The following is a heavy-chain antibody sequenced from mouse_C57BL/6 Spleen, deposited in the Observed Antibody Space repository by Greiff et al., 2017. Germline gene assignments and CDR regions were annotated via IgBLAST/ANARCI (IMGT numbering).Heavy chain of an antibody. CDR3: ARRYDYFDY. J-gene: IGHJ2*01. CDR1: GFTFSDYG. V-gene: IGHV5-17*01. Sequence: EVTVIESGGGLVKPGGSLKLSCAASGFTFSDYGMHWVRQAPEKGLEWVAYISSGSSSIYYADTVKGRFTISRDNAKNTLFLQMTSLRSNDTARYYCARRYDYFDYWGQGTTLTVSS. D-gene: IGHD2-3*01. CDR2: ISSGSSSI.